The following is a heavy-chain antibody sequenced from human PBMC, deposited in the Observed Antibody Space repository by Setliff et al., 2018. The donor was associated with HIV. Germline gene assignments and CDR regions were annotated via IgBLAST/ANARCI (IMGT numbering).Heavy chain of an antibody. CDR2: SHTSGNT. Sequence: SETLSLTCSVSGHSISGDYWSWIRQPAGRGLEWTGRSHTSGNTNYNPSLRGRVTMSVDMSKNQFSLKLTSVSAADTAVYYCARVRIEVVAEDPNYFFDIWGRGTLVTVSS. J-gene: IGHJ3*02. V-gene: IGHV4-4*07. CDR3: ARVRIEVVAEDPNYFFDI. CDR1: GHSISGDY. D-gene: IGHD1-1*01.